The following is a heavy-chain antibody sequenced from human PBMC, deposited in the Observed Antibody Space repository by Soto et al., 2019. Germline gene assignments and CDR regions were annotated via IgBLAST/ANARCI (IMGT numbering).Heavy chain of an antibody. J-gene: IGHJ5*02. D-gene: IGHD6-13*01. CDR2: INPNSGGT. Sequence: ASVRVSCKASGCTFTGYYMHWVRQAPGQGLEWMGWINPNSGGTNYAQKFQGRVTMTRDTSISTAYMELSRLRSDDTAVYYCARGPPYSSSWYNWFDPWGQGTLVTVSS. CDR1: GCTFTGYY. V-gene: IGHV1-2*02. CDR3: ARGPPYSSSWYNWFDP.